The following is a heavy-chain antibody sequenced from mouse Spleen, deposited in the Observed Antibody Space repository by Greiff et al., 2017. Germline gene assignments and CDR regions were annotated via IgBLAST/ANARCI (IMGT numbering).Heavy chain of an antibody. V-gene: IGHV5-12*02. CDR3: ARQGDYYGSSYGYFDV. CDR2: ISNGGGST. Sequence: EVKVVESGGGLVQPGGSLKLSCATSGFTFSDYYMYWVRQTPEKRLEWVAYISNGGGSTYYPDTVKGRFTISRDNAKNTLYLQMSRLKSEDTAMYYCARQGDYYGSSYGYFDVWGAGTTVTVSS. D-gene: IGHD1-1*01. CDR1: GFTFSDYY. J-gene: IGHJ1*01.